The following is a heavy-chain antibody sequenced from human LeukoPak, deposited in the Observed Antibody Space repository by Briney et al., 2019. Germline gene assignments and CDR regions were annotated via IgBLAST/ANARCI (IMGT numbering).Heavy chain of an antibody. V-gene: IGHV4-30-4*08. D-gene: IGHD3-22*01. CDR1: GGSISSGDYY. CDR2: IYYSGST. J-gene: IGHJ3*02. CDR3: ARDGEYDSSGSGAFDI. Sequence: SQTLSLTCTVSGGSISSGDYYWSWIRQAPGKGLEWIGYIYYSGSTYYNPSLKSRVTISVDTSKNQFSLKLSSVTAADTAVYYCARDGEYDSSGSGAFDIWGQGTMVTVSS.